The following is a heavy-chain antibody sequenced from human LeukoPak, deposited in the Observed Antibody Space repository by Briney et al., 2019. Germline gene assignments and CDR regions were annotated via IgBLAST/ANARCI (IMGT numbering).Heavy chain of an antibody. CDR3: ARGVGYYDSSGTIDY. CDR1: GFTFSSYG. CDR2: VWYDGSKK. Sequence: GGSLRLSCAASGFTFSSYGMHWVRQAPGKGLEWVAVVWYDGSKKYSEDSVKGRITISRDDSKNTLYLQMNSLRAEDTAVYYCARGVGYYDSSGTIDYWGQGTLVTVS. J-gene: IGHJ4*02. V-gene: IGHV3-33*01. D-gene: IGHD3-22*01.